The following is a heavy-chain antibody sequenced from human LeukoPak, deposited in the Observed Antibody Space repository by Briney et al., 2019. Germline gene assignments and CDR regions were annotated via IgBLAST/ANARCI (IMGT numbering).Heavy chain of an antibody. J-gene: IGHJ2*01. D-gene: IGHD6-19*01. CDR2: IYSGGST. CDR3: AREPYSSGWYVGWYFDL. CDR1: GFTVSSNY. V-gene: IGHV3-66*01. Sequence: GGSLRLSCAASGFTVSSNYMSWVRQAPGKVLEWVSVIYSGGSTYYADSVKGRFTISRDNSKNTLYLQMNSLRAEDTAVYYCAREPYSSGWYVGWYFDLWGRGTLVTVSS.